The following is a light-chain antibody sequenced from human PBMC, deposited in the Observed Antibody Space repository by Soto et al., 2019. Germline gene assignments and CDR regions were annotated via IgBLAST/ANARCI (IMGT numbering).Light chain of an antibody. V-gene: IGKV1-39*01. CDR3: QKYYNWPRT. CDR2: DAA. CDR1: QNINTY. Sequence: DIQMTQSPYSLSAAVGDRVTIACRASQNINTYLNWYQQKPGKAPKLLIFDAASLQNGVPSRFSGGGSRTDFTLTISSLRSEDFAVYFCQKYYNWPRTGGQGNTGDIK. J-gene: IGKJ1*01.